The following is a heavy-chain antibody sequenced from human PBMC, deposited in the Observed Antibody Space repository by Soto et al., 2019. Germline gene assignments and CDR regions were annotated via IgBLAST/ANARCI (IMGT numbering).Heavy chain of an antibody. V-gene: IGHV1-18*01. D-gene: IGHD1-7*01. J-gene: IGHJ4*02. CDR1: GYTFTSYG. Sequence: ASVKVSCKASGYTFTSYGISWVRQAPGQGLEWMGWISAYNGNTNYAQKLQGRVTMTTDTSTSTAYMELRSLRSDDTAVYYCARDLRTLVHPWNSVPALKIFDYWGQGTLVTVSS. CDR2: ISAYNGNT. CDR3: ARDLRTLVHPWNSVPALKIFDY.